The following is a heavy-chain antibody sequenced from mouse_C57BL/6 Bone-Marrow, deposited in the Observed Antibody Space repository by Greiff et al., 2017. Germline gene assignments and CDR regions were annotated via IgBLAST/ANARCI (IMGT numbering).Heavy chain of an antibody. V-gene: IGHV1-54*01. CDR3: AKTVYYGYNGYYAMDY. D-gene: IGHD2-2*01. Sequence: QVQLQQSGAELVRPGTSVKVSCKASGYAFTNYLIEWVKQRPGQGLEWIGVINPGSGGTNYNEKFKGKATLTADKSSSTAYMQLSSLTSEDSAVYFCAKTVYYGYNGYYAMDYWGQGTSVTVSS. CDR1: GYAFTNYL. J-gene: IGHJ4*01. CDR2: INPGSGGT.